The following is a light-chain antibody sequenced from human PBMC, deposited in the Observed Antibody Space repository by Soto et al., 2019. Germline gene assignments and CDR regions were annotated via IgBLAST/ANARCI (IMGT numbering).Light chain of an antibody. J-gene: IGLJ2*01. V-gene: IGLV2-23*02. CDR1: SSDVGSYNL. Sequence: QSALTQPASVSGSPGQSITISCTGTSSDVGSYNLVSWYQQHPGKAPKLVTYEVSKRPSGVSNRFSGSKSGNSASLTISGLQAEDEADYYCCSYAGSSTYVVFGGGTK. CDR2: EVS. CDR3: CSYAGSSTYVV.